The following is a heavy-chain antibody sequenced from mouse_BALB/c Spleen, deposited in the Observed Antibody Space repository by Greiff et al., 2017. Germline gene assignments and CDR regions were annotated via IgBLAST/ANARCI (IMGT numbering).Heavy chain of an antibody. D-gene: IGHD1-1*01. J-gene: IGHJ2*01. CDR1: GFTFSSYG. V-gene: IGHV5-6-3*01. CDR3: ARGGYLLLHYFDY. Sequence: EVKLVESGGGLVQPGGSLKLSCAASGFTFSSYGMSWVRQTPDKRLELVATINSNGGSTYYPDSVKGRFTISRDNAKNTLYLQMSSLKSEDTAMYYCARGGYLLLHYFDYWGQGTTLTVSS. CDR2: INSNGGST.